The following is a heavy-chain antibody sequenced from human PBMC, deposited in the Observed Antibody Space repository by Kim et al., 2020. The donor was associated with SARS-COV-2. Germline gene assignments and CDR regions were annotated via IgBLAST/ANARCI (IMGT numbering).Heavy chain of an antibody. CDR1: GGSISSYY. V-gene: IGHV4-59*13. CDR3: SREGSRGDRPDV. Sequence: SETLSLTCTVSGGSISSYYWSWIRQPPGKGLEWIGYIYYSGSTNYNPSLKSRVTISVDTSKNQFSLKLSSVTAADTAVYYCSREGSRGDRPDVWCQGTTV. CDR2: IYYSGST. J-gene: IGHJ6*02.